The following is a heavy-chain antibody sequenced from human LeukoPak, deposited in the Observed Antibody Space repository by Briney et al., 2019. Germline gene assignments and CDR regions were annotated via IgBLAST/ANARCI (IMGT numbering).Heavy chain of an antibody. CDR2: INHSGST. D-gene: IGHD3-10*01. J-gene: IGHJ6*02. V-gene: IGHV4-34*01. CDR3: ARVVPPYYYGSGSYYNVYGMDV. CDR1: GGSFSGYY. Sequence: SETLSLTCAVYGGSFSGYYWSWIRQPPGKGLEWIGEINHSGSTNYNPSLKSRVNISVDTSKNQFSLKLSSVTAADTAVYYCARVVPPYYYGSGSYYNVYGMDVWGQGTTVTVSS.